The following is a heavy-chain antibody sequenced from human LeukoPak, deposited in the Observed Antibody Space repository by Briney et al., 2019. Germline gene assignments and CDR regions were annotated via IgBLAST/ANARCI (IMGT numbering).Heavy chain of an antibody. CDR1: AFAFSSYW. CDR2: IKQDGGEK. V-gene: IGHV3-7*01. J-gene: IGHJ4*02. CDR3: ARLGGSYYTY. Sequence: GGSLRLSCVASAFAFSSYWMSWVRQAPGKGLEWVANIKQDGGEKYYVDSVTGRFTISRDNAKHSLFLQMNSLRVEDTAVYYCARLGGSYYTYWGQGTLVTVSS. D-gene: IGHD1-26*01.